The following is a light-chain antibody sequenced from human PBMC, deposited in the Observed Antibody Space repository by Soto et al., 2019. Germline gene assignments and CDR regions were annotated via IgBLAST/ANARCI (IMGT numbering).Light chain of an antibody. CDR2: GAS. J-gene: IGKJ5*01. V-gene: IGKV3-20*01. CDR1: QSVSSSY. Sequence: EIVLTKSPGTLSLSTGERATLSCRASQSVSSSYLAWYQQKPGQAPRLLIYGASSRATGIPDRFSGSGSGTDFTLTISSLEAEDCTRYYCQEYGIPPIRFAQRTRPEI. CDR3: QEYGIPPIR.